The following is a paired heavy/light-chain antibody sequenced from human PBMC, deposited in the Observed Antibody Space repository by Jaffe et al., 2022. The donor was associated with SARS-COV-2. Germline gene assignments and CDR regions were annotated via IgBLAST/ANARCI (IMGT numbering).Light chain of an antibody. CDR3: QQRSSWPWT. Sequence: EIVLTQSPATLSLSPGERATLSCRASQSVSSFLAWYQQKPGQAPRLLIYDASSRATGIPARFSGSGSGTDFTLTISSLEPEDFAVYYCQQRSSWPWTFGQGTKVEIK. J-gene: IGKJ1*01. CDR2: DAS. V-gene: IGKV3-11*01. CDR1: QSVSSF.
Heavy chain of an antibody. CDR3: AREGSSRAFDY. D-gene: IGHD6-6*01. V-gene: IGHV3-33*05. Sequence: QVQLVESGGGVVQPGRSLRLSCGATGFTFSSYGMHWVRQAPGKGLEWVSAIQYDGSEEFYADSVKGRYSISRDNSKNTVSLQMNNVRADDTALYYCAREGSSRAFDYWGQGTLVTVSS. CDR1: GFTFSSYG. J-gene: IGHJ4*02. CDR2: IQYDGSEE.